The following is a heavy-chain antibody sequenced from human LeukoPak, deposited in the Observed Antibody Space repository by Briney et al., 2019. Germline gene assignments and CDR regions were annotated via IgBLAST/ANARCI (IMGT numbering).Heavy chain of an antibody. J-gene: IGHJ4*02. D-gene: IGHD1-26*01. V-gene: IGHV4-39*07. CDR1: GGSVTSRSSY. CDR2: VYYNGPT. Sequence: SETLSLTCSVSGGSVTSRSSYWGWVRQSPGKGLEWIGSVYYNGPTYYNPSLVSRVTISRDTSRNQFSLKLSSVTAADTAVYYCTRVAEGGTGGRLFDYWGQGTSVIVSS. CDR3: TRVAEGGTGGRLFDY.